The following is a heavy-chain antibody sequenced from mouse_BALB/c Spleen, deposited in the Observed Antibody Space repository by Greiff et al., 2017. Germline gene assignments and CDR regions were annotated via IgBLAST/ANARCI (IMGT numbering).Heavy chain of an antibody. CDR3: TRDEGVITTAPAY. Sequence: EVMLVESGGGLVKPGGSLKLSCAASGFTFSSYTMSWVRQTPEKRLEWVATISSGGSYTYYPDSVKGRFTISRDNAKNPLYLQMSSLKSEDTAMYYCTRDEGVITTAPAYWGQGTLVTVSA. CDR1: GFTFSSYT. J-gene: IGHJ3*01. V-gene: IGHV5-6-4*01. D-gene: IGHD1-2*01. CDR2: ISSGGSYT.